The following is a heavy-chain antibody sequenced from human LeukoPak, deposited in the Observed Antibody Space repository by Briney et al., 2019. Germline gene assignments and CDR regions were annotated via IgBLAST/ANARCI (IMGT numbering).Heavy chain of an antibody. V-gene: IGHV4-31*03. CDR1: GGSISSGGYY. CDR2: IYYSGST. D-gene: IGHD4-17*01. CDR3: ARAPHYGDYYYYGMDV. J-gene: IGHJ6*02. Sequence: PSETLSLTCTVSGGSISSGGYYWSWIRQHPGTGLEWIGYIYYSGSTYYNPSLKSRLTISLDTSKNQFSLNLSSVTAADTAVYYCARAPHYGDYYYYGMDVWGQGTTVTVSS.